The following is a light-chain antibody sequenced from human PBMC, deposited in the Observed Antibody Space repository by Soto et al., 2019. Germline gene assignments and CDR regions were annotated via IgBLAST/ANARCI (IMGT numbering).Light chain of an antibody. Sequence: EIVLTQSPGTLSLSPGERATLSCRASQSVSSRYLAWYQQKPGQPPRLLIYGASTRANGIPDRFSGSLSGTDFSLPISRLEPEDFAVYYCQQYDSSPRYTFGQGTKLEIK. CDR1: QSVSSRY. J-gene: IGKJ2*01. CDR3: QQYDSSPRYT. V-gene: IGKV3-20*01. CDR2: GAS.